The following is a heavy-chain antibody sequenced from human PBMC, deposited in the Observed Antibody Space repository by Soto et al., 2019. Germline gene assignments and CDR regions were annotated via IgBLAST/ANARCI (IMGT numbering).Heavy chain of an antibody. Sequence: EVQLVESGGVLVQPGGSLRLSCAASGFTFSSYWMHWVRQAPGKGLVWVSRINSDGRSTSYADFVKGRFTISRDNAKNTMYLQMNSLRGEDTAVYYCSRGGLRPDYWGQGTPVTVSS. CDR3: SRGGLRPDY. CDR1: GFTFSSYW. CDR2: INSDGRST. V-gene: IGHV3-74*01. J-gene: IGHJ4*02. D-gene: IGHD4-17*01.